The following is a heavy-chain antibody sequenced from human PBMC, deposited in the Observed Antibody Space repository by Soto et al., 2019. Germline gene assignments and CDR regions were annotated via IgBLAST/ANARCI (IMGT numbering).Heavy chain of an antibody. CDR2: ISSSGSTI. V-gene: IGHV3-48*03. J-gene: IGHJ4*02. CDR3: ARGGIMNTFGGVIVIS. CDR1: GFTFRSYE. Sequence: EVQLVESGGGLVQPGGSLRLSCAASGFTFRSYEMNWVRQAPGKGLEWISYISSSGSTIYYADSVKGRFTISRDNAKNSLYLQMNSLRAEDTAVYYCARGGIMNTFGGVIVISWGQGTLVTVSS. D-gene: IGHD3-16*02.